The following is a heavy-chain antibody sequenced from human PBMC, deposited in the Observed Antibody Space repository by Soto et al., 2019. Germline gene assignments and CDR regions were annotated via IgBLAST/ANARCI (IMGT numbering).Heavy chain of an antibody. CDR3: TRLTAVAGRSIDY. V-gene: IGHV3-73*01. D-gene: IGHD6-19*01. CDR1: GFTFSGSA. J-gene: IGHJ4*02. Sequence: PGGSLRLSCAASGFTFSGSAMHWVRQASGKGLEWVGRIRSKANSYATAYAASVKGRFTISRGDSKNTAYLQMNSLKTEDTAVYYCTRLTAVAGRSIDYWGQGTLVTVSS. CDR2: IRSKANSYAT.